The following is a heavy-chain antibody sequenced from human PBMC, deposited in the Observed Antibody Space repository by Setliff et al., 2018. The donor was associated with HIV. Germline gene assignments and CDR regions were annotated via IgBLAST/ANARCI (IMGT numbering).Heavy chain of an antibody. J-gene: IGHJ4*02. Sequence: GASVKVSCKASGYTFTSYAMHWVRQAPGQRLEWMGWINAGNGNTKCSQKFQGRVTITRDTSASTAYMELSSLRSEDTAVYYCTRGGISDYWGQGTLVTVSS. CDR2: INAGNGNT. CDR3: TRGGISDY. D-gene: IGHD3-3*02. V-gene: IGHV1-3*01. CDR1: GYTFTSYA.